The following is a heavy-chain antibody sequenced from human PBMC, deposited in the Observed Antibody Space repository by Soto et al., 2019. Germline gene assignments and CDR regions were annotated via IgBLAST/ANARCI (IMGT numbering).Heavy chain of an antibody. Sequence: QVQLVQSGAEVKKPGASVKVSCKASGYTFTSYAMHWVRQAPGQRLGWMGWINAGNGNTKYSQKFQGRVTITRDTSASTAYMALSSLRSEDTAVYYCARPGRSSSWYGAWFDPWGQGTLVTVSS. D-gene: IGHD6-13*01. CDR1: GYTFTSYA. CDR2: INAGNGNT. V-gene: IGHV1-3*01. CDR3: ARPGRSSSWYGAWFDP. J-gene: IGHJ5*02.